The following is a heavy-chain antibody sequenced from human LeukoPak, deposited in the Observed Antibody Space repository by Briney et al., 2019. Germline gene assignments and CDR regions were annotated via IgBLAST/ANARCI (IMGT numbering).Heavy chain of an antibody. J-gene: IGHJ4*02. CDR2: IYYSGST. CDR1: GGSISSYY. Sequence: PSETLSLTCTVSGGSISSYYWSWIRQPPGKGLEWIGYIYYSGSTNYNPSLKSRVTISVDTSKNQFSLELSSVTAADTAVYYCARGIVGASAAFDYWGQGTLVTVSS. CDR3: ARGIVGASAAFDY. V-gene: IGHV4-59*01. D-gene: IGHD1-26*01.